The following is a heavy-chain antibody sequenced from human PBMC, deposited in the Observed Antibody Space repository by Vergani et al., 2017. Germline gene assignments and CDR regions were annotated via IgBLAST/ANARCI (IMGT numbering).Heavy chain of an antibody. Sequence: QVQLVQSGAEVKKPGSSVKVSCKASGGTFSSYAISWVRQAPGQGLEWMGGINPIFGTANYAQKFQGRVTITADESTSTAYMELNSLRAEDTAVYYCARERGTVVTRKTVDYWGQGTLVTVSS. J-gene: IGHJ4*02. CDR2: INPIFGTA. V-gene: IGHV1-69*01. CDR3: ARERGTVVTRKTVDY. D-gene: IGHD4-23*01. CDR1: GGTFSSYA.